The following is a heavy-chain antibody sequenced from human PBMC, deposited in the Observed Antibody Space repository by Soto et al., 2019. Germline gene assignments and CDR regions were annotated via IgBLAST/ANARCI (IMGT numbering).Heavy chain of an antibody. D-gene: IGHD2-15*01. CDR3: AREENCSGGTCYPEYFHR. J-gene: IGHJ1*01. CDR2: VNPSGGST. V-gene: IGHV1-46*01. CDR1: GYIFTAYS. Sequence: GGSVKVSSQAYGYIFTAYSMHLVRLAPGQGLEWMGVVNPSGGSTKYAQNFQGRVTMTRDTSTTTIYMELSSLRSDDTAIYYCAREENCSGGTCYPEYFHRWGQGTMVTGSS.